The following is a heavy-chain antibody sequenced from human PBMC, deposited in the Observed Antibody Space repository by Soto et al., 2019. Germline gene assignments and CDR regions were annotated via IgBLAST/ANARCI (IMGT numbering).Heavy chain of an antibody. D-gene: IGHD2-21*02. CDR3: AGGVVVTARNWYFDL. V-gene: IGHV1-69*12. J-gene: IGHJ2*01. Sequence: QVQLVQSGAEVKKPGSSVKVSCKASGGTFSSYAISWVRQAPGQGLEWMGGIIPIFGTANYAQKFQGRVTIPAEESRSTANMELRGLGSEDTAGYYRAGGVVVTARNWYFDLWGRGTLVTVSS. CDR2: IIPIFGTA. CDR1: GGTFSSYA.